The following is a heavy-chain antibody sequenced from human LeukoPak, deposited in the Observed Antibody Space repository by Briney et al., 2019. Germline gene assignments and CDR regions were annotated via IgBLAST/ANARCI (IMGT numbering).Heavy chain of an antibody. CDR1: GGSFSISSYF. CDR2: VYYSGST. CDR3: ARHVDYVDSRARFAY. D-gene: IGHD4-17*01. Sequence: SETLSLTCSVSGGSFSISSYFWGCIRQPPGKGLEWIGSVYYSGSTYYSPSLKSRVTISVDTSKNQFSLKLSSVTAADTAVYYCARHVDYVDSRARFAYWGQGTVVTVSS. V-gene: IGHV4-39*01. J-gene: IGHJ4*02.